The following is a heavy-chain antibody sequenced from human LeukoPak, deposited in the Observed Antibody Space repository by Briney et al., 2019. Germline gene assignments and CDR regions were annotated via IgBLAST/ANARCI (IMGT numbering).Heavy chain of an antibody. Sequence: GGSLRLSCAASGFTVSSNYMSWVRQVPGKGLEWVSVIYSGGSTYYADSVKGRFTISRDNSKNTLYLQMNSLRAEDTAVYYCATYRQVLLPFESWGQGTLVTVSS. CDR1: GFTVSSNY. CDR3: ATYRQVLLPFES. J-gene: IGHJ4*02. CDR2: IYSGGST. V-gene: IGHV3-53*01. D-gene: IGHD2-8*02.